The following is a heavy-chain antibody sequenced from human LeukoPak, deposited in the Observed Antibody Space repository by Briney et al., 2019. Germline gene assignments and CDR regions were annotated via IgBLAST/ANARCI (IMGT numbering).Heavy chain of an antibody. CDR3: AKEHVLGKFDY. Sequence: PGGSLRLSCTVSGFTVSSNSMSWVRQAPGKGLEWVSFIYSGGSTHNSDSVKGRFTISRDNSKNTLYLQMNSLRAEDTAVYYCAKEHVLGKFDYWGQGTLVTVSS. CDR1: GFTVSSNS. D-gene: IGHD4-23*01. CDR2: IYSGGST. J-gene: IGHJ4*02. V-gene: IGHV3-53*01.